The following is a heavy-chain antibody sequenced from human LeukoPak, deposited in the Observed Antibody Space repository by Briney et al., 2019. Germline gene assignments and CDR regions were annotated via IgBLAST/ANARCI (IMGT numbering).Heavy chain of an antibody. CDR3: ASYSFGSYYDFWSGSTY. Sequence: GGSLRLSCAASGFTFSNYEMNWVRQAPGKGLEWVSYISSSGSTIGYADSVKGRFTISRDNAKNSLYLQMNSLRAEDTAVYYCASYSFGSYYDFWSGSTYWGQGTLVTVSS. D-gene: IGHD3-3*01. V-gene: IGHV3-48*03. CDR1: GFTFSNYE. J-gene: IGHJ4*02. CDR2: ISSSGSTI.